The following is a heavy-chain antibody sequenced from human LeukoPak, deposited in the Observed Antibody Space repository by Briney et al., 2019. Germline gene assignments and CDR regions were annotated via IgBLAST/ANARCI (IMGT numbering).Heavy chain of an antibody. V-gene: IGHV4-38-2*02. CDR1: GYSISSGYY. J-gene: IGHJ3*02. Sequence: PSETLSLTCTVSGYSISSGYYWGWIRQPPGQGLEWIGSIYHSESTYYNSSLKSRVTISVDTSKNQFSLKLSSVTAADTAVYHCARGFYDHDSSGYTNAFDMWGQGTMVTVSS. CDR2: IYHSEST. CDR3: ARGFYDHDSSGYTNAFDM. D-gene: IGHD3-22*01.